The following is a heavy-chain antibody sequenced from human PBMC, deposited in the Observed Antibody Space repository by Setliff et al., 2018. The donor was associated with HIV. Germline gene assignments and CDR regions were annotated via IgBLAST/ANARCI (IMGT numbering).Heavy chain of an antibody. Sequence: SETLSLTCTISGGSISYYYWSWIRQPPGKGLEWIGHIYYSGSTYYNPSLKSRVTISVDTSKNQFSLKLSSVTAADTAVYYCARGRDYTGSWFRPFYLDFWGHGNLVTVSS. D-gene: IGHD3-3*01. V-gene: IGHV4-59*12. CDR2: IYYSGST. CDR3: ARGRDYTGSWFRPFYLDF. CDR1: GGSISYYY. J-gene: IGHJ4*01.